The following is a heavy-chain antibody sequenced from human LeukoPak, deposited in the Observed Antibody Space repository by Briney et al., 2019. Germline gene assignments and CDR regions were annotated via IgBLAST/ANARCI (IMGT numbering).Heavy chain of an antibody. J-gene: IGHJ6*04. CDR1: GFIFSSYT. V-gene: IGHV3-30*04. Sequence: PGRSLRLSCAASGFIFSSYTMHWVRQAPGKGLEWVTIISYDGSNKYYADSVKGRFTISRDNSKNTPYLQMNSLRAEDTAVYYCARDRLQVSDYRYYGMDVWGKGTTVTVSS. CDR3: ARDRLQVSDYRYYGMDV. D-gene: IGHD4-11*01. CDR2: ISYDGSNK.